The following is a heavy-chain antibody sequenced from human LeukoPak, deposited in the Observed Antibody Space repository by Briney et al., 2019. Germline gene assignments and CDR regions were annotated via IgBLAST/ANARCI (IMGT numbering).Heavy chain of an antibody. V-gene: IGHV3-23*01. CDR2: LRGGGDT. Sequence: PGGSLRLSCVASGFIFSSYAMSWVRRAPARGLEWVSSLRGGGDTFCADSVMGRFTLSRDESRNTVYLHLNNLRVEDTAVYYCAKASWVSTADAVLWGQGTVVTVSS. D-gene: IGHD3-16*01. CDR1: GFIFSSYA. CDR3: AKASWVSTADAVL. J-gene: IGHJ4*02.